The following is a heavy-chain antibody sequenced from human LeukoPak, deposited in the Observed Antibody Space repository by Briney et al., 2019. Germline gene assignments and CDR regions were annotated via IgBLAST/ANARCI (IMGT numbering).Heavy chain of an antibody. CDR1: GYTFAGFY. J-gene: IGHJ4*02. CDR2: ADPNICTT. D-gene: IGHD3-22*01. V-gene: IGHV1-2*02. Sequence: ASVKVSRKASGYTFAGFYMHSVRQAPGPGLEWMGWADPNICTTKYSQKLQGRITMTRDTSISEVYMELSRLRSDDTAVYYCARLLEHYYFDASGYYDDDYWGQGTPIIVSS. CDR3: ARLLEHYYFDASGYYDDDY.